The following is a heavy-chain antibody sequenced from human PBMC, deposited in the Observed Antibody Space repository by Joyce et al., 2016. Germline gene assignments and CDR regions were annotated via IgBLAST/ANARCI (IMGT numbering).Heavy chain of an antibody. CDR2: SNYNGTT. CDR1: GGSFRTYF. J-gene: IGHJ4*02. CDR3: ARVFGDNYALDY. Sequence: QVQLQQWGAGLLKPSETLSLTCTVYGGSFRTYFWSWIRQPPGKGLEWIGESNYNGTTNYNPSLKSRVTISIDTSKDQFSLKLTSVTAADTAVYYCARVFGDNYALDYWGQGTLVTVSS. D-gene: IGHD3-10*01. V-gene: IGHV4-34*01.